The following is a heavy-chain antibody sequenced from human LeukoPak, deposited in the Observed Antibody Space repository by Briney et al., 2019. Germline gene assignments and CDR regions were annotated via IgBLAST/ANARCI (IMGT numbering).Heavy chain of an antibody. CDR3: ARSTMIAVYFDY. D-gene: IGHD3-22*01. CDR2: MSYSGST. J-gene: IGHJ4*02. Sequence: SETLSLTCTVAGRSISSYYWSWIRQPPGKGLEWIGYMSYSGSTNYNPSLKSRVTISVDTSKNQFSLNLSSVTAADTAVYYCARSTMIAVYFDYWGQGTLVTVSS. CDR1: GRSISSYY. V-gene: IGHV4-59*01.